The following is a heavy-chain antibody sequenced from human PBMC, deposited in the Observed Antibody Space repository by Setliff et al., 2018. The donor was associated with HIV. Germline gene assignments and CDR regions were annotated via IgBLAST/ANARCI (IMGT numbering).Heavy chain of an antibody. D-gene: IGHD2-15*01. CDR3: ARVSITYWYSIPTFYYNYMDV. J-gene: IGHJ6*03. CDR1: GGSFSGYH. V-gene: IGHV4-34*01. Sequence: SETLSLTCAVYGGSFSGYHWNWIRQPPGKGLEWIGEIKHSGRTNYNPSLKSRVTISVDTSKNQFSLKLRSVTAADTAMYYCARVSITYWYSIPTFYYNYMDVWGKGTKVTVSS. CDR2: IKHSGRT.